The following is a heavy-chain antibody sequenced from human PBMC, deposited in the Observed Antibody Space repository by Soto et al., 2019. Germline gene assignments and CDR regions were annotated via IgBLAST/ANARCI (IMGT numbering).Heavy chain of an antibody. J-gene: IGHJ3*02. CDR3: ARESLNWYRRPRDI. CDR2: ISDSGST. Sequence: QVQLQESGPGLVKPSQTLSLTCTVSAGSISSKDYYWSWIRQHPGNGLEWMGTISDSGSTYYNPSLKSRITFSLDTSKNHFSLRLTSVTAADTAVYFCARESLNWYRRPRDIWGQGTMVTVSS. CDR1: AGSISSKDYY. D-gene: IGHD1-1*01. V-gene: IGHV4-31*03.